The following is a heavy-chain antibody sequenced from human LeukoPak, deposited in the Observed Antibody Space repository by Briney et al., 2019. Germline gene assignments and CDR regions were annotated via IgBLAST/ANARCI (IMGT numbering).Heavy chain of an antibody. CDR2: ISSSSSDI. CDR3: ARVFLSYYYMDV. J-gene: IGHJ6*03. Sequence: RGSLRLSCAASGFTFSSDSMNWVRQAPAKGLEWVSSISSSSSDIYYADSVKGRFTISRDNAKNSLYLQMNSLRAEDTAVYYFARVFLSYYYMDVWGKGTTVTISS. CDR1: GFTFSSDS. V-gene: IGHV3-21*01. D-gene: IGHD2/OR15-2a*01.